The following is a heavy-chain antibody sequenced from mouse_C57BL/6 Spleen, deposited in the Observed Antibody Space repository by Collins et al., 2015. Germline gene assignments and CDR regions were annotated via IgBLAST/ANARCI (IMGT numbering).Heavy chain of an antibody. CDR1: GYTFTTYG. J-gene: IGHJ2*01. CDR2: INTYSGVP. CDR3: AILDGYCDY. V-gene: IGHV9-3*01. Sequence: QIQLVQSGPELKKPGETVKISCKASGYTFTTYGMSWVKQAPGKGLKWMGWINTYSGVPTYADDFKGRFAFSLETSASTAYLQINNLKNEDTATYFCAILDGYCDYWGQGTTLTVSS. D-gene: IGHD2-3*01.